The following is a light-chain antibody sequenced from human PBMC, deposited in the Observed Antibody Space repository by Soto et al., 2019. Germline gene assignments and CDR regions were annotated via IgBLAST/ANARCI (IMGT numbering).Light chain of an antibody. CDR2: AAF. J-gene: IGKJ1*01. V-gene: IGKV1-39*01. CDR3: QPYNSYAT. Sequence: DLQMTQYPSSLSASVGDRVTMTCRASQTISTYLNWYQHKPGKAPRLLIYAAFSLQSGVPSRFSGSGSGTEFNLTISNLQPDDFVTYYCQPYNSYATFGQGTMVDIK. CDR1: QTISTY.